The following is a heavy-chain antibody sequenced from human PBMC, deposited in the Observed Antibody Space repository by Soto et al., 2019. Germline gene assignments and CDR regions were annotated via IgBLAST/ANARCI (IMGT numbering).Heavy chain of an antibody. V-gene: IGHV3-15*01. J-gene: IGHJ6*02. CDR1: GFTFSNAW. CDR3: TTTIRGYYYGMDV. Sequence: PVGSLRLSCAASGFTFSNAWMSWVRQAPGKGLEWVGRIKSKTDGGTTDYAATVKGRFTISRDDSKNTLYLQMNSLKTEDTAVYYCTTTIRGYYYGMDVWGQGTTVTVSS. D-gene: IGHD1-1*01. CDR2: IKSKTDGGTT.